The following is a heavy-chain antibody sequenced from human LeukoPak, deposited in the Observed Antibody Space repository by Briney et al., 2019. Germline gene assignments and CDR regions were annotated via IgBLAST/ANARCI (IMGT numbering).Heavy chain of an antibody. CDR2: ISGSGGST. V-gene: IGHV3-23*01. Sequence: GGSLRLSCAASGFTFTSYAMSWVRQAPGKGLEWVSAISGSGGSTYYADSVKGRFTISRDNSKSTLFLQMNSLRAGDTAVYYCAKDPRVGSRVATPCHWGQGTLVTASS. D-gene: IGHD5-24*01. J-gene: IGHJ4*02. CDR3: AKDPRVGSRVATPCH. CDR1: GFTFTSYA.